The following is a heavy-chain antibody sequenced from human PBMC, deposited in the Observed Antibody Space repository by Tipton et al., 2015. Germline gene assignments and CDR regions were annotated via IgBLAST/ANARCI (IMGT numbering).Heavy chain of an antibody. V-gene: IGHV4-30-4*01. CDR2: ISYNGST. CDR1: GGSLSRGDDF. Sequence: TLSLTCTVSGGSLSRGDDFWSWIRHLPGKGLEWIGHISYNGSTCCNPSLKSRLTTSIDTSKNQFSLNLTFVTAADTAMYYCARGGGDDYIWGSSRFDSWGQGILVTVSS. J-gene: IGHJ5*01. CDR3: ARGGGDDYIWGSSRFDS. D-gene: IGHD3-16*02.